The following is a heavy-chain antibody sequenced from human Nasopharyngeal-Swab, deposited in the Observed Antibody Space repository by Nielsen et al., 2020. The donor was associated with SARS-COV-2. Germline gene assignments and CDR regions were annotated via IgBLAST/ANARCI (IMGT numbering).Heavy chain of an antibody. CDR3: ARANGDYLEDWFDP. D-gene: IGHD4-17*01. CDR1: GGSVSSGSYY. V-gene: IGHV4-61*01. J-gene: IGHJ5*02. Sequence: SETLSLTCTVSGGSVSSGSYYWSWIRQPPGKGLEWIGYIYYSGGTNYNPSLKSRVTISVDTSKNQFSLKLSSVTAADTAVYYCARANGDYLEDWFDPWGQGTLVTVSS. CDR2: IYYSGGT.